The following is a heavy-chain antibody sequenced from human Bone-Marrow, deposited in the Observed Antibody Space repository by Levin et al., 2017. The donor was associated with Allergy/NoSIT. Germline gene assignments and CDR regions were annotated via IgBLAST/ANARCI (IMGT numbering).Heavy chain of an antibody. J-gene: IGHJ3*02. CDR1: GGSISSSNW. D-gene: IGHD4-17*01. CDR2: IYHSGST. V-gene: IGHV4-4*02. CDR3: ARVRMTTVTIGAFDI. Sequence: SETLSLTCAVSGGSISSSNWWSWVRQPPGKGLEWIGEIYHSGSTNYNPSLKSRVTISVDKSKNQFSLKLSSVTAADTAVYYCARVRMTTVTIGAFDIWGQGTMVTVSS.